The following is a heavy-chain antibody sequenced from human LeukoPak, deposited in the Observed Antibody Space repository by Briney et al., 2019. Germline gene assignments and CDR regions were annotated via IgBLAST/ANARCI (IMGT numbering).Heavy chain of an antibody. CDR1: GFTFSSYS. D-gene: IGHD3-22*01. Sequence: PGGSLRLSCAASGFTFSSYSMNWVRQAPGKGLERVSSISSSSSYIYYADSVKGRFTISRDNAKNSLYLQMNSLRAEDTAVYYCARDPSDYYDSSGLWGVYYYYYMDVWGKGTTVTVSS. J-gene: IGHJ6*03. CDR3: ARDPSDYYDSSGLWGVYYYYYMDV. V-gene: IGHV3-21*01. CDR2: ISSSSSYI.